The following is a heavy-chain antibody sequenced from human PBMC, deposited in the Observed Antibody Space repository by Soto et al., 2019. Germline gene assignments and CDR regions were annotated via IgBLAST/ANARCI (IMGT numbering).Heavy chain of an antibody. CDR1: GYTFTNYY. D-gene: IGHD2-15*01. CDR2: ISPSGGRT. V-gene: IGHV1-46*01. Sequence: QVQLVQSGAEVKKPGASVKVSCKASGYTFTNYYIHWVRQAPGQRLEWMGIISPSGGRTSNTQKFQGRVTMTRDTSTNTVYMELSRLRSDDTAVYYCARALRCSGDTCFFSSDVNFDSWGQGTLVTVSS. J-gene: IGHJ4*02. CDR3: ARALRCSGDTCFFSSDVNFDS.